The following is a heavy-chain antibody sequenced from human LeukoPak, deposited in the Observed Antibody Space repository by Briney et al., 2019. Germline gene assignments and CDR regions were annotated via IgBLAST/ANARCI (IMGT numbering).Heavy chain of an antibody. J-gene: IGHJ4*02. Sequence: GGSLRLSCAASGFTFSSHSINWVRQAPGKGLEWVSYISTSSSTIYYADSVRGRFTISRDNAKNSLYLQMNSLRDEDTAVYYCARDRGHYFDYWGQGTLVTVSS. CDR3: ARDRGHYFDY. CDR1: GFTFSSHS. CDR2: ISTSSSTI. D-gene: IGHD2-15*01. V-gene: IGHV3-48*02.